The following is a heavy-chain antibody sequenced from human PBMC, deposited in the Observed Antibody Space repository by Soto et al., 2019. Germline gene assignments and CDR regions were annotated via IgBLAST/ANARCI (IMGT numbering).Heavy chain of an antibody. CDR1: GFTFSSSS. CDR2: ISSSSRNI. Sequence: PGESLKISCAASGFTFSSSSVNWVRQAPGKGLEWASFISSSSRNIYYTDSVKGRFTISREDARNSFYLQMNSLRAGDTAVYYCARRYCGGAGCPGIGFDYWGQGILVTVSS. V-gene: IGHV3-21*01. J-gene: IGHJ4*02. CDR3: ARRYCGGAGCPGIGFDY. D-gene: IGHD2-15*01.